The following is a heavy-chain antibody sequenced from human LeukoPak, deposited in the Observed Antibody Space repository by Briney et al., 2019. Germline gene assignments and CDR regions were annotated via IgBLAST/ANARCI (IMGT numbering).Heavy chain of an antibody. J-gene: IGHJ4*02. V-gene: IGHV3-49*04. Sequence: GGSLRLSCTGSGFTFGDYAVIWVRQAPGRGLEWVGFIRSKAYGGTTEYAASVKGRFTISRDDSKSIAYLQMDSLKTEDTAVYYCTRDYGDYKGDYWGQGTLVTVS. CDR2: IRSKAYGGTT. CDR3: TRDYGDYKGDY. D-gene: IGHD4-17*01. CDR1: GFTFGDYA.